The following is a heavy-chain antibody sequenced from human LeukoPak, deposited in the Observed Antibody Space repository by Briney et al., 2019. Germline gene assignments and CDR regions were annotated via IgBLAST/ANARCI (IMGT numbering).Heavy chain of an antibody. D-gene: IGHD6-13*01. CDR3: ARTSGGYSSSSDY. CDR2: IYHSGST. V-gene: IGHV4-38-2*02. CDR1: GYSISSGYY. Sequence: ASETLSLTCTVSGYSISSGYYWGWIRQPPGKGLEWIGSIYHSGSTYYNPSLRSRVTISVDTSKNQFSLKLTSVTAADTAVYYCARTSGGYSSSSDYWGQGTLVTVSS. J-gene: IGHJ4*02.